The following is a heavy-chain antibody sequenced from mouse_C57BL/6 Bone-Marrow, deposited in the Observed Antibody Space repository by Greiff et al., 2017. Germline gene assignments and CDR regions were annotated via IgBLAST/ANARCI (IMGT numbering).Heavy chain of an antibody. CDR3: TTVYYYGSSYVY. Sequence: EVQLQQSGAELVRPGASVKLSCTASGFNIKDDYMHWVKQRPEQGLEWIGWIDPENGDTEYASKFQGKATITADTSFNTAYLQLSSLTSEDTAVYYCTTVYYYGSSYVYWGQGTLVTVSA. CDR1: GFNIKDDY. CDR2: IDPENGDT. D-gene: IGHD1-1*01. J-gene: IGHJ3*01. V-gene: IGHV14-4*01.